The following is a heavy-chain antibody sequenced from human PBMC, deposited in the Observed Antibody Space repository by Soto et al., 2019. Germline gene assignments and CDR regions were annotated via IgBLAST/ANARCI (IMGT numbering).Heavy chain of an antibody. CDR3: ARRKSLDV. V-gene: IGHV4-31*03. J-gene: IGHJ6*02. CDR1: GGSVSSHDYD. CDR2: VHDRETA. Sequence: HVQLQESGPGLLRPSQTLSLTCSVSGGSVSSHDYDWTWVRQRPGKGLEWIGFVHDRETADYNPSRKSRVSISVDTFKNKFSLRLSSVTAADSAVYYCARRKSLDVWGQGITVIVSS.